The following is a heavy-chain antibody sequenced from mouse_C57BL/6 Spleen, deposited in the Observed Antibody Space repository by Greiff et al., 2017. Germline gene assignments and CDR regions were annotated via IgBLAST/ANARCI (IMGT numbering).Heavy chain of an antibody. Sequence: EVKLLQSGPELVKPGASVKMSCKASGYTFTDYNMRWVKQSHGKSLAWIGYIYTNNGGTCYNEKFKGKATLTVDKSSSTAYMELSSLTSEDSSVYYCARRYYGYMDDWGQGTSVTVSS. CDR2: IYTNNGGT. CDR3: ARRYYGYMDD. CDR1: GYTFTDYN. V-gene: IGHV1-22*01. J-gene: IGHJ4*01. D-gene: IGHD2-14*01.